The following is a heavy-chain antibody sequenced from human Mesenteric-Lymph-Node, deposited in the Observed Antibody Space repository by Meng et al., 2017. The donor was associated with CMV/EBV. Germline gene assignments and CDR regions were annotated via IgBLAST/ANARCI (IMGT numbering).Heavy chain of an antibody. CDR1: GYTFTSYA. CDR3: ARAGYSGNQQSWFDP. D-gene: IGHD1-26*01. J-gene: IGHJ5*02. V-gene: IGHV1-3*02. Sequence: ASVKVSCKASGYTFTSYAMHWVRQAPGQRLEWMGWSNAGNGNTKYSQEFQGRVTITRDTSASTAYMELSSLRSEDTAVYYCARAGYSGNQQSWFDPWGQGTLVTVSS. CDR2: SNAGNGNT.